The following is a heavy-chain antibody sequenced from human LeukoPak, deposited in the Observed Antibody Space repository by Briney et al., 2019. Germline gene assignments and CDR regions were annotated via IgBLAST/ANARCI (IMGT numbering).Heavy chain of an antibody. V-gene: IGHV4-34*01. Sequence: SETLSLTCTVSGGSISSYYWSWVRQPPGRGLEWIGEIYHSGGTNYTPSLKSRVTTSIDRSKNQFSLKLSSVTAADTAVYYCALIPRGIAVPGTDLWGQGTLVTVSS. CDR2: IYHSGGT. CDR3: ALIPRGIAVPGTDL. CDR1: GGSISSYY. D-gene: IGHD6-19*01. J-gene: IGHJ5*02.